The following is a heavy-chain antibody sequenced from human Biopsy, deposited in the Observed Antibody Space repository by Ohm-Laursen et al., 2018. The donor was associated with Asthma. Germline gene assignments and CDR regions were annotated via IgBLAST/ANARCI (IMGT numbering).Heavy chain of an antibody. CDR3: ARTYYDFLTGHVKDVFGV. Sequence: ASGKVSCKASGYNFISYAIHWVRQAPGQRLEWMGWVNTGNGGTKYSQKFQGRVTITRDTSASTAYMELRSLRSEDTATYYCARTYYDFLTGHVKDVFGVWGQGTMVTVSS. CDR2: VNTGNGGT. CDR1: GYNFISYA. D-gene: IGHD3-9*01. J-gene: IGHJ3*01. V-gene: IGHV1-3*04.